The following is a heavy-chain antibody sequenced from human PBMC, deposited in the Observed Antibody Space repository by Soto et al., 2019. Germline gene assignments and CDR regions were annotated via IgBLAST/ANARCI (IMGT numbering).Heavy chain of an antibody. CDR1: GFTFSSYD. Sequence: GESLKISCAASGFTFSSYDMHWVRQATGKGLEWVSAIGTAGGTYYPGSVKGRFTISRENAKNSLYLQMNSLRAEDTAVYYCARIIAAYDYWGQGTLVTVSS. D-gene: IGHD6-25*01. J-gene: IGHJ4*02. CDR2: IGTAGGT. V-gene: IGHV3-13*01. CDR3: ARIIAAYDY.